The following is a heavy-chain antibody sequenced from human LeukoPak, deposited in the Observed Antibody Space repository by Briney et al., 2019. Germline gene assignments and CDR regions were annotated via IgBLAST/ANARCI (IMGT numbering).Heavy chain of an antibody. Sequence: GGSLRLSCAASGFTFSSYAMHWVRQAPGKGLEWVAVISYDGSNKYYADSVKGRFTISRDNSKNTLYLQMNSLRAEDTAVYYCASATIGGSYHRLYTVYWGQGTLVTVSS. CDR3: ASATIGGSYHRLYTVY. CDR1: GFTFSSYA. D-gene: IGHD1-26*01. CDR2: ISYDGSNK. J-gene: IGHJ4*02. V-gene: IGHV3-30-3*01.